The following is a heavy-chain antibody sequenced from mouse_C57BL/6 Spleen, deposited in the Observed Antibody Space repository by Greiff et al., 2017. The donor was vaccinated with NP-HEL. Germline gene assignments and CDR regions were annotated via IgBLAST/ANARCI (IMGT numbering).Heavy chain of an antibody. Sequence: VQLQQSGAELVRPGSSVKLSCKASGYTFTSYRMDWVKQRPGKGLEWIGNIYASDSETHYTQKFKDKATLTVDKSYSTAYMQLSSLTSEDSAVYYCARKGYGSSYGFAYWGQGTLVTVSA. J-gene: IGHJ3*01. V-gene: IGHV1-61*01. CDR3: ARKGYGSSYGFAY. CDR1: GYTFTSYR. CDR2: IYASDSET. D-gene: IGHD1-1*01.